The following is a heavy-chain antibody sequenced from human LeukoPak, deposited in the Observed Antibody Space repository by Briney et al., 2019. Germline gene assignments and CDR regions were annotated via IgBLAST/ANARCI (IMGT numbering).Heavy chain of an antibody. V-gene: IGHV3-23*01. J-gene: IGHJ4*02. CDR3: APYEGIGAR. D-gene: IGHD3-10*01. CDR2: ISGRSGDT. CDR1: GFTFSSYA. Sequence: GGSLRLSCVASGFTFSSYAMSWVRQAPGKGLEWVSAISGRSGDTYYAAPVKGRFTISRDNSKNTLYLQMNTLRAEDTAVYYCAPYEGIGARGGQGTLVTVSS.